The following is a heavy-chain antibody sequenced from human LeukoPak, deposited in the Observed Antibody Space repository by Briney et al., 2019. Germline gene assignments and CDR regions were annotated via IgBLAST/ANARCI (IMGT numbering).Heavy chain of an antibody. CDR3: AKTPAMTGYSSGWYDY. Sequence: GGSLRPSCAASGFTFSSYSINWVRQAPGKGLEWVSAISGSGGSTYYADSVKGRFTISRDNSKNTLYLQMNSLRVEDTAVYYCAKTPAMTGYSSGWYDYWGQGTLVTVSS. D-gene: IGHD6-19*01. CDR1: GFTFSSYS. V-gene: IGHV3-23*01. J-gene: IGHJ4*02. CDR2: ISGSGGST.